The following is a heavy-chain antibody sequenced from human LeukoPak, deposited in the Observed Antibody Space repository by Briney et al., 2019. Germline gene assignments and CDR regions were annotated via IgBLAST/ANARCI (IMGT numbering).Heavy chain of an antibody. V-gene: IGHV3-7*01. CDR2: IKQDGSEK. J-gene: IGHJ4*02. Sequence: GGSLRLSCAASGFTFSSYWMSWVRQAPGKGLEWVANIKQDGSEKYYVDSVKGRFTISRDNAKNSLYLQMNSLRAEDTAVYYCAGASYDSSGYYEWFFDYWGQGTLVTVSS. CDR1: GFTFSSYW. D-gene: IGHD3-22*01. CDR3: AGASYDSSGYYEWFFDY.